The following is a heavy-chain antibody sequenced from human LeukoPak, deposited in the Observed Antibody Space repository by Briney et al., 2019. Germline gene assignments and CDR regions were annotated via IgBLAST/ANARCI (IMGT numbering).Heavy chain of an antibody. D-gene: IGHD4-23*01. CDR2: INDRGHT. CDR3: ARDPTTVVTTPYYFDF. CDR1: GGSFSGYH. J-gene: IGHJ4*02. V-gene: IGHV4-34*01. Sequence: PSETLSLTCAVHGGSFSGYHWNWIRQSPGQGLEWIGEINDRGHTNYNPSLESRITISVDTSKKQFSLNLSSVTAADTAVYYCARDPTTVVTTPYYFDFWGQGTLVTVSS.